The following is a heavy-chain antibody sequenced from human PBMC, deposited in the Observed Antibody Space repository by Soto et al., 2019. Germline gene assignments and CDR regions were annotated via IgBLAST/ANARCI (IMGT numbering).Heavy chain of an antibody. V-gene: IGHV3-23*01. CDR3: VKGSGYSYGYTLWFDP. Sequence: GGSLRLSCAASGFTFSSNAMSWVRQAPGKGLEWVSVISGSGGSTYYADSVKGRFTISRDNSKNTLYLQMNSLRAEDTAVYYCVKGSGYSYGYTLWFDPWGQGTLVTVSS. J-gene: IGHJ5*02. CDR1: GFTFSSNA. CDR2: ISGSGGST. D-gene: IGHD5-18*01.